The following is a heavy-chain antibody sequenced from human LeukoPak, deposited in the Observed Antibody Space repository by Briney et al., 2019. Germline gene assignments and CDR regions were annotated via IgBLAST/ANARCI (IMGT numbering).Heavy chain of an antibody. CDR2: TCYRSKWYN. V-gene: IGHV6-1*01. Sequence: TSQTLSLTCAISGDSVSSKSTAWNWIRQSPSRGLEWLGRTCYRSKWYNDYAVSVKSRITINPDTSKNQFSLQLNSVTPEDTAVYYCARDLGTVFDYWGQGTLVTVSS. CDR3: ARDLGTVFDY. D-gene: IGHD3/OR15-3a*01. J-gene: IGHJ4*02. CDR1: GDSVSSKSTA.